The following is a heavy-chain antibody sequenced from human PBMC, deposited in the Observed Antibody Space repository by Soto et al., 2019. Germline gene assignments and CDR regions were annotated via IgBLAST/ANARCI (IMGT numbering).Heavy chain of an antibody. CDR3: ARDYWNYFDY. CDR1: GVSISSSSYY. CDR2: IYYTGST. Sequence: SDTQSLTCPFSGVSISSSSYYWGWIRQPPGKGLEWIGSIYYTGSTYYNPSLKSRVTISLDTSKNQFSLKLSSVTAADTAVYYCARDYWNYFDYWGQGTLVNV. D-gene: IGHD1-1*01. V-gene: IGHV4-39*07. J-gene: IGHJ4*02.